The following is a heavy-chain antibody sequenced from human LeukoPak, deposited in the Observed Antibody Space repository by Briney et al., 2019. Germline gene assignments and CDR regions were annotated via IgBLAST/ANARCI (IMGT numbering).Heavy chain of an antibody. Sequence: GGSLRLSCAASGFTVTTNYMTWVRQAPGKGLEWVSVIFGGDTTYYADSVKGRFTISRDLSTNTLYLQMNSLRAEDTAVYYCARVWIYYFDYWGQGTLVTVSS. V-gene: IGHV3-53*01. D-gene: IGHD3-3*01. CDR2: IFGGDTT. CDR1: GFTVTTNY. J-gene: IGHJ4*02. CDR3: ARVWIYYFDY.